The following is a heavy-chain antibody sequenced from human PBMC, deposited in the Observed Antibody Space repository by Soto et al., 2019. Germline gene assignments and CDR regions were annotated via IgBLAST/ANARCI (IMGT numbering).Heavy chain of an antibody. V-gene: IGHV1-69*08. CDR1: GGTFSSYT. CDR2: IIPILGIA. CDR3: ARDGVGAGTPFFSGQINWFDP. Sequence: QVQLVQSGAEVKKPGSSVKVSCKASGGTFSSYTISWVRQAPGQGLEWMGRIIPILGIANYAQKFQGRVTITADKATSTAYRELSSLGSEDTAVYYCARDGVGAGTPFFSGQINWFDPWGQGTLVTVSS. J-gene: IGHJ5*02. D-gene: IGHD1-1*01.